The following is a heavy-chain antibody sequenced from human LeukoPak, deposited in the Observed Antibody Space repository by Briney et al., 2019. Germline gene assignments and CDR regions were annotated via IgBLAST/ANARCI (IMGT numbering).Heavy chain of an antibody. Sequence: SETLSLTCTVSGGSISSSSYYWGWIRQPPGKGLEWIGSIYYSGSTYYNPSLKSRVTISVDTSKNQFSLKLSSVTAADMAVYYCARDGGIAAAGTRPMDVWGKGTTVTVSS. D-gene: IGHD6-13*01. J-gene: IGHJ6*03. CDR3: ARDGGIAAAGTRPMDV. V-gene: IGHV4-39*07. CDR2: IYYSGST. CDR1: GGSISSSSYY.